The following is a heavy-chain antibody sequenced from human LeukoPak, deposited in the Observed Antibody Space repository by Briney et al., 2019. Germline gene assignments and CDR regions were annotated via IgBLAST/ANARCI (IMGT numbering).Heavy chain of an antibody. CDR3: ASYSGSYSSDFDY. CDR2: IKQDGSEK. CDR1: GFTFSSYW. V-gene: IGHV3-7*05. D-gene: IGHD1-26*01. J-gene: IGHJ4*02. Sequence: GGSLRLSCAASGFTFSSYWMSWVRQAPGKGLEWVANIKQDGSEKYYVDSVKGRFTISRDNAKNSLYLQMNSLRAEDTAVYYCASYSGSYSSDFDYWGQGTLVTVPS.